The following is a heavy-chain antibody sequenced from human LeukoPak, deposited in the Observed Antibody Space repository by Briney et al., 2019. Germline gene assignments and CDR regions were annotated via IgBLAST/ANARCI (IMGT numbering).Heavy chain of an antibody. V-gene: IGHV3-23*01. D-gene: IGHD3-22*01. CDR1: GFTFSTYA. J-gene: IGHJ4*02. CDR3: TTYYYDSSGYYYPYYFDY. CDR2: ISNSGGST. Sequence: GGSLRLSCAASGFTFSTYAMSWVRQAPGKGLEWVSSISNSGGSTYYADSVKGRFTISRDNSKNTLFLQMNSLRAEDTAVYYCTTYYYDSSGYYYPYYFDYWGQGTLVTVSS.